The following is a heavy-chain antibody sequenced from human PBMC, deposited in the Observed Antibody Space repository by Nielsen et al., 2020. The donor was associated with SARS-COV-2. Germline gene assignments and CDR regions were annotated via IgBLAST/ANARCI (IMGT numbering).Heavy chain of an antibody. Sequence: ASVKVSCKVSGYTLTELSMHWVRQAPGKGLEWMGGFDPEDGETIYVQKFQGRVTMTEDTSTDTAYMELSSLRSEDTAVYYCATASTSRYYYYYGMDVWGQGTTVTVSS. CDR1: GYTLTELS. CDR2: FDPEDGET. D-gene: IGHD5/OR15-5a*01. V-gene: IGHV1-24*01. J-gene: IGHJ6*02. CDR3: ATASTSRYYYYYGMDV.